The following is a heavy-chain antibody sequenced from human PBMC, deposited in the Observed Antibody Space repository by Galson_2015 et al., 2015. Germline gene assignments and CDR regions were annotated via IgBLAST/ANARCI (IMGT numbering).Heavy chain of an antibody. Sequence: SVKVSCKASGYTFTSYGISWVRQAPGQGLEWMGWISAYNGNTNYAQKLQGRVTMTTDTSTSTAYMELRSRRSDDTAVYYCARDGAIVGATYPFGYWGQGTLVTVSS. D-gene: IGHD1-26*01. CDR2: ISAYNGNT. CDR1: GYTFTSYG. V-gene: IGHV1-18*01. J-gene: IGHJ4*02. CDR3: ARDGAIVGATYPFGY.